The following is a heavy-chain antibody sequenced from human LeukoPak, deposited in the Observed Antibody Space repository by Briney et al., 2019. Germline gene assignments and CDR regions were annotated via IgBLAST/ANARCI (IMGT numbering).Heavy chain of an antibody. CDR3: ARDRGLYGGFDY. CDR1: GGSISSGSYY. CDR2: IYYSGST. Sequence: PSETLSLTCTVSGGSISSGSYYWSWIRQPPGKGLEWIGSIYYSGSTYYNPSLKSRVTISVDTSKNQFSLKLSSVTAADTAVYYCARDRGLYGGFDYWGQGTLVTVSS. J-gene: IGHJ4*02. V-gene: IGHV4-39*02. D-gene: IGHD3-10*01.